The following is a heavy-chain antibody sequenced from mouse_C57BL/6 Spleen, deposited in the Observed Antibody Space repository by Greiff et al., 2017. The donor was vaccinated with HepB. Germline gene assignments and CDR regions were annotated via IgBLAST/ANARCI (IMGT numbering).Heavy chain of an antibody. V-gene: IGHV5-6*02. CDR2: ISRGGSYT. Sequence: EVMLVESGGDLVKPGGSLKLSCAASGFTFSSYGMSWVRQTPDKRLEWVATISRGGSYTYYPDSVKGRVTISRDNAKNTLYLQMSSLKSEDTAMYYCARHNWDYFDDWGQGTTLTVSS. CDR3: ARHNWDYFDD. D-gene: IGHD4-1*01. CDR1: GFTFSSYG. J-gene: IGHJ2*01.